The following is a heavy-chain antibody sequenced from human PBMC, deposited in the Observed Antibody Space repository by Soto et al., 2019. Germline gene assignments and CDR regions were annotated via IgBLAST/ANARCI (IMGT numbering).Heavy chain of an antibody. CDR1: VGSISSDDYY. CDR3: ARGREAYYASGTPLGKWFDP. CDR2: IYYSGST. V-gene: IGHV4-30-4*01. J-gene: IGHJ5*02. D-gene: IGHD3-10*01. Sequence: SETLSLTCTFSVGSISSDDYYWSWIRQPPGEGMEWIGYIYYSGSTYYNPSLKNRLTIAVDTSKNQFSLKLRSATAADTAVYYCARGREAYYASGTPLGKWFDPWGQGTLVTVSS.